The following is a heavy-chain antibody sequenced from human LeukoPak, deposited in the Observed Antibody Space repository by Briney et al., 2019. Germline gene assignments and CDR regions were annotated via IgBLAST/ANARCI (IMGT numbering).Heavy chain of an antibody. J-gene: IGHJ4*02. CDR2: IDYSGRT. V-gene: IGHV4-39*07. CDR1: GGSISRSSYY. CDR3: ARSIVGATNLDY. D-gene: IGHD1-26*01. Sequence: SETLSLTCSVSGGSISRSSYYWGWIRQPPGKGLEWIGSIDYSGRTNYNPSLKSRVTLSVDTSKNQFSLKLSSVTAADTAVYYCARSIVGATNLDYWGQGTLVTVSS.